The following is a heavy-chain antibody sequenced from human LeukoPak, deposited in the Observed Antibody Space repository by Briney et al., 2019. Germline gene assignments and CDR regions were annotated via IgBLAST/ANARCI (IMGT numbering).Heavy chain of an antibody. D-gene: IGHD5-18*01. CDR3: ARTYSYGFIDY. CDR1: GGSFSGYY. V-gene: IGHV4-34*01. J-gene: IGHJ4*02. Sequence: SETLSLTCAVYGGSFSGYYWSWIRQPPGKGLEWIGEINHSGSTNYNPSLKSRVTIPVDMSKNQFSLKLSSVTAADTAVYYCARTYSYGFIDYWGQGTLVTVSS. CDR2: INHSGST.